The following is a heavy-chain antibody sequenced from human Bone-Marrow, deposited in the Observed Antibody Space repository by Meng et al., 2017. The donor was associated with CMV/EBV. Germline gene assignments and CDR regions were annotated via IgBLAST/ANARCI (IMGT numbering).Heavy chain of an antibody. CDR1: GGSIRSHY. D-gene: IGHD3-22*01. J-gene: IGHJ3*02. CDR2: NHYSGST. Sequence: SETLSLTCSVSGGSIRSHYWSWIRQPPGKGLEWIGYNHYSGSTNYKSSLKSRVTISVDTSKNQFSLKLSSVTAADTAVYYCAGYESSGIGSVDAFDIWGQGTMVTVSS. CDR3: AGYESSGIGSVDAFDI. V-gene: IGHV4-59*11.